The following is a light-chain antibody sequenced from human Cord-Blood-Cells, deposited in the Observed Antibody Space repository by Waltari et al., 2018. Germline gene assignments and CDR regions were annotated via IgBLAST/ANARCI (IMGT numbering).Light chain of an antibody. V-gene: IGLV2-23*02. Sequence: QSALTQPASVSASPGQPITIPCTGTSSDVGSYNIFSWYPQHQGKAPKLMIYEVSKRPSGVSHRFSGSKAGNTASLTISGLQAGDEADYYCCSYAGSSTLVFGGGTKLTVL. J-gene: IGLJ2*01. CDR1: SSDVGSYNI. CDR3: CSYAGSSTLV. CDR2: EVS.